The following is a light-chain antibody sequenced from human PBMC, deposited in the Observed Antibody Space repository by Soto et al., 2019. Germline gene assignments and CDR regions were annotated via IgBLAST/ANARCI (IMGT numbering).Light chain of an antibody. CDR1: QSVSSN. CDR3: QQYNNWPPA. V-gene: IGKV3-15*01. J-gene: IGKJ4*01. Sequence: EIVMTQSPATLYVYPGERATLSCRASQSVSSNLAWYQQKPGQAPRLLIYGASTRATGIPARFSGSGSGTEFTLTISSLQSEDFAFYYCQQYNNWPPAFGGGTKVEIK. CDR2: GAS.